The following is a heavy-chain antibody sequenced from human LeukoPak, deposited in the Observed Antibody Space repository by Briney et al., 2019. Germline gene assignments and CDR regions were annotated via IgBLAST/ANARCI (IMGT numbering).Heavy chain of an antibody. Sequence: SETLSLTCTVSGGSISSYYWSWIRQPPGKGLEWIGYISYSGSTNYNPSLKSRFTISVDTSKNQFSLKLTSVTAADTAVYYCAGQHIYSYYGMDVWGQGTTVTVSS. V-gene: IGHV4-59*08. CDR3: AGQHIYSYYGMDV. J-gene: IGHJ6*02. CDR2: ISYSGST. CDR1: GGSISSYY.